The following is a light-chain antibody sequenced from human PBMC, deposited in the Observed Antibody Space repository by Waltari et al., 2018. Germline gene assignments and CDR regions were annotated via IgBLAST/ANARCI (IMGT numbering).Light chain of an antibody. CDR3: CSYAGLGTYV. Sequence: QSALTQPASVSGTPGQSITIPCTGTSSAVGNYDLVSWYQQHPGKAPKPLVCEVIKRPSGVSSRFSGSKSGNTASLTISGLQAEDEADYYCCSYAGLGTYVFGSGTKVTVL. J-gene: IGLJ1*01. CDR1: SSAVGNYDL. CDR2: EVI. V-gene: IGLV2-23*02.